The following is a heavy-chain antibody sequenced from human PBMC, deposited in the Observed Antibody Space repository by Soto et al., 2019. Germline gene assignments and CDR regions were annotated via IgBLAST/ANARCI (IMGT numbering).Heavy chain of an antibody. CDR1: GYTFTSYA. Sequence: ASVKVSCKASGYTFTSYAMHWVRQAPGQRLEWMGWINAGNGNTKYSQKFQGRVTITRDASASTAYMQLSSLRSEDTAVYYCARTLVGATPADYWGQGTLVTVSS. V-gene: IGHV1-3*01. CDR2: INAGNGNT. J-gene: IGHJ4*02. CDR3: ARTLVGATPADY. D-gene: IGHD1-26*01.